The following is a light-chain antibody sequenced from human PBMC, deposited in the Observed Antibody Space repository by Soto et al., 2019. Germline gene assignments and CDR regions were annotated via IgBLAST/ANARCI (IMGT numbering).Light chain of an antibody. CDR3: QSADNSGIYYV. CDR2: KDI. J-gene: IGLJ1*01. CDR1: ALPKQN. Sequence: SYELKQTPSVSVSPGQTARITCLGDALPKQNAYWYQQKPGQAPVLVIYKDIERPSGIPERFSGSSSGTTVTLTISRVQAEDEADYYCQSADNSGIYYVFGTGTKVTVL. V-gene: IGLV3-25*03.